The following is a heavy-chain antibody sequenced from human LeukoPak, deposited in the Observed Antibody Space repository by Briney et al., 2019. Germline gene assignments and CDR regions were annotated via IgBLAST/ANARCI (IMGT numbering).Heavy chain of an antibody. CDR3: ARGDCTTTSCFYFDS. CDR1: GYTFTSYD. CDR2: MNPNSGNA. D-gene: IGHD2-2*01. V-gene: IGHV1-8*01. Sequence: ASVKVSCKSSGYTFTSYDTNWVRQATGQGLEWMGWMNPNSGNAGYAQKFQGRVTMTRNTSISTAYMELSSLTSEDTAVYYCARGDCTTTSCFYFDSWGQGTLVTVSS. J-gene: IGHJ4*02.